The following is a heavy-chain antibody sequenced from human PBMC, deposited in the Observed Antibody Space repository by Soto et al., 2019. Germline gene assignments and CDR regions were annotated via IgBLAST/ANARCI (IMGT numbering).Heavy chain of an antibody. J-gene: IGHJ4*02. D-gene: IGHD6-13*01. CDR3: ARGGSNWSADYFDY. CDR2: ISGGDVTT. Sequence: GGSLRLSCAASGFTFSSYAMSWVRQAPGKGLEWVSIISGGDVTTYYADSVKGRFTISRDSPKNTLYLQMNSLSAEDTAVYHCARGGSNWSADYFDYWGQGTLVTVSS. CDR1: GFTFSSYA. V-gene: IGHV3-23*01.